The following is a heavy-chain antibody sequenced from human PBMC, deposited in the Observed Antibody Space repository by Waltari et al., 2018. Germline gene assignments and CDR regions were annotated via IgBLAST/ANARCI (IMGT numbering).Heavy chain of an antibody. V-gene: IGHV1-2*06. CDR1: GYTVTGYY. CDR2: INPNSGGT. Sequence: QVQLVQSGPEVKKPGASVKVSCKASGYTVTGYYMHWVRQAPGQGLEWMVRINPNSGGTIYEQNVQARVTMTRDTSISTAYMELRRLRSDDTAGYYCAREDSGLTIDYWGQGTLVTVSS. CDR3: AREDSGLTIDY. D-gene: IGHD3-22*01. J-gene: IGHJ4*02.